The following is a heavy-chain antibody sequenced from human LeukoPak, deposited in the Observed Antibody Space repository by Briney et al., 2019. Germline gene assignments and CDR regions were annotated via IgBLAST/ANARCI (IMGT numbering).Heavy chain of an antibody. CDR3: ARAYSRESGYDFVFEN. CDR1: GFTFSNYG. D-gene: IGHD5-12*01. CDR2: ISYDGSTK. J-gene: IGHJ4*02. V-gene: IGHV3-33*01. Sequence: GGSLRLSCAASGFTFSNYGVHWVRQAPGKGLEWVAVISYDGSTKYYADSVKGRFTISRDNSKNTVYLEMNSLRAEDTAVYYCARAYSRESGYDFVFENWGQGTLVSVSS.